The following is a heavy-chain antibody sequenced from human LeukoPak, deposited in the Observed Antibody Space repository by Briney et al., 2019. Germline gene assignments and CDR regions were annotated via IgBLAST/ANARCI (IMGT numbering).Heavy chain of an antibody. D-gene: IGHD2-15*01. V-gene: IGHV4-34*01. Sequence: SKTLSLTCAVYGGSFSGYYWSWIRQPPGKGLEWIGEINHSGSTNYNPSLKSRVTISVDTSKNQFSLKLSSVTAADTAVYYCARGPNCSGGSCLPLDAFDIWGQGTMVTVSS. J-gene: IGHJ3*02. CDR3: ARGPNCSGGSCLPLDAFDI. CDR2: INHSGST. CDR1: GGSFSGYY.